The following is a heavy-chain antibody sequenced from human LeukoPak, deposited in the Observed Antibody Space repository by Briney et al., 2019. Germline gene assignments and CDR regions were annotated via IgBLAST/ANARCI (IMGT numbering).Heavy chain of an antibody. Sequence: SETLSLTCAVYGGSFSGYYWSWIRQPPGKGLEGIGEINHSGSTNYNPSLKSRVTISVDTSKNQFSLKLSSVTAADTAVYYCARKKSSGWSTPANYFDYWGQGTLVTVSS. D-gene: IGHD6-19*01. J-gene: IGHJ4*02. V-gene: IGHV4-34*01. CDR2: INHSGST. CDR1: GGSFSGYY. CDR3: ARKKSSGWSTPANYFDY.